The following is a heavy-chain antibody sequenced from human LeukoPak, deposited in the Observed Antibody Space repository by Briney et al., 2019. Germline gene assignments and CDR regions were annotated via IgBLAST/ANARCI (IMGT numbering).Heavy chain of an antibody. V-gene: IGHV3-48*03. CDR3: ARATRSYYYHAFDI. CDR2: ISSSGDTI. CDR1: GFTFDDYG. D-gene: IGHD3-22*01. J-gene: IGHJ3*02. Sequence: VGSLRLSCAASGFTFDDYGMSWVRQAPGKGLEWVSYISSSGDTIYYADSVKGRFTISRDNANNSLYLQMNSLRAEDTAVYYCARATRSYYYHAFDIWGQGTLVTVSS.